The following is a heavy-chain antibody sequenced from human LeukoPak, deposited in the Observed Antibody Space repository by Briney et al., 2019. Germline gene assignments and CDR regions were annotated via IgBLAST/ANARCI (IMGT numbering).Heavy chain of an antibody. J-gene: IGHJ3*02. CDR3: ATGRRWLEAFDI. CDR2: FDPEDGET. CDR1: GYTLTELS. D-gene: IGHD3-22*01. V-gene: IGHV1-24*01. Sequence: ASVKVSCKVSGYTLTELSMHWERQAPGKGLEWMGGFDPEDGETIYAQKFQGRVTMTEDTSTDTAYMELSSLRSEDTAVYYCATGRRWLEAFDIWGQGTMVTVSS.